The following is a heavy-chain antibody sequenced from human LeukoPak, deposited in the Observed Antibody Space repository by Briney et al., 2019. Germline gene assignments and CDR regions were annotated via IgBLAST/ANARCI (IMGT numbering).Heavy chain of an antibody. J-gene: IGHJ4*02. V-gene: IGHV4-59*01. CDR2: IYYSGST. CDR1: VGSISSYY. Sequence: PSETLSLTCTVSVGSISSYYWSWIRQPPGKGLEWIGYIYYSGSTNYNPSLTSRVTISVDTSKNQFSLKLSSVTAADTAVYYCARGLVIRGRLDYWGQGTLVTVSS. CDR3: ARGLVIRGRLDY. D-gene: IGHD3-22*01.